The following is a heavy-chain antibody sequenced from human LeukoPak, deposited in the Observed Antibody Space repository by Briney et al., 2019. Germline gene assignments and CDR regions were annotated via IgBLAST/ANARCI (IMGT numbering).Heavy chain of an antibody. D-gene: IGHD1-26*01. CDR1: GFIVSGHY. J-gene: IGHJ4*02. V-gene: IGHV4-34*01. CDR2: INHSGST. CDR3: ARGSYGDY. Sequence: GSLRLSCAASGFIVSGHYMSWIRQAPGKGLEWIGEINHSGSTNYNPSLKSRVTISVDTSKNQFSLKLSSVTAADTAVYYCARGSYGDYLGQGTLVTVSS.